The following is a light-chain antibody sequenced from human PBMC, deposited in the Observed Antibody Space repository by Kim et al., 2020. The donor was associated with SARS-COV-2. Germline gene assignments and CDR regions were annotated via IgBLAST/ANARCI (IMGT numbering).Light chain of an antibody. CDR2: QDN. CDR3: QAWDSITV. V-gene: IGLV3-1*01. Sequence: SYELTQPPSVSVSPGQTARITCSGDKLGDKYVCWYQQKPGQSPVLVISQDNKRPSGIPERFSGSNSGNTATLTISGAQAVDEADYHCQAWDSITVFGGVT. J-gene: IGLJ3*02. CDR1: KLGDKY.